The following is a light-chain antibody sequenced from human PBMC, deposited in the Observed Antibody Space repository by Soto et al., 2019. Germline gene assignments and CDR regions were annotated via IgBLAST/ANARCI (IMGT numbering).Light chain of an antibody. Sequence: QSALTQPASVSGSPGQSITISCTGTSSDIGTYDLVSWYQQHPGKAPKLMIYEVTKQPSGISNRFSGSKSGNTASLTISGLQAEDEADYYCCSYVGYSPPYVIFGGGTKVTVL. J-gene: IGLJ2*01. CDR2: EVT. V-gene: IGLV2-23*02. CDR3: CSYVGYSPPYVI. CDR1: SSDIGTYDL.